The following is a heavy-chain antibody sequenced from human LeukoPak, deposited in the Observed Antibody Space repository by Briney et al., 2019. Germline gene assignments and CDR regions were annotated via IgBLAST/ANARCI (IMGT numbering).Heavy chain of an antibody. CDR1: GESFKDYY. D-gene: IGHD3-10*01. V-gene: IGHV4-34*01. CDR2: INHSGSS. J-gene: IGHJ4*02. CDR3: ARGAYNYGSGSYYFDY. Sequence: SETLSLTCAVYGESFKDYYWNWIRQPPGKGLEWIGEINHSGSSNYNPSLKSRVTISVDTSNNQFSLKLSSVTAADTAVYYCARGAYNYGSGSYYFDYWGQGNLVIVSS.